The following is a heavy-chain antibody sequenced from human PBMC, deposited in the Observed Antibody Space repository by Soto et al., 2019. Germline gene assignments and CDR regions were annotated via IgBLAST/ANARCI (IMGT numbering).Heavy chain of an antibody. CDR1: GFTFSSYD. V-gene: IGHV3-13*01. CDR2: IGTAGDT. D-gene: IGHD2-2*02. CDR3: ARAGYCSSTSCYTFFDY. J-gene: IGHJ4*02. Sequence: LRLSCAASGFTFSSYDMHWVRQATGKGLEWVSAIGTAGDTYYPGSVKGRFTISRENAKNSLYLQMNSLRAGDTAVYYCARAGYCSSTSCYTFFDYWGQGTLVTVSS.